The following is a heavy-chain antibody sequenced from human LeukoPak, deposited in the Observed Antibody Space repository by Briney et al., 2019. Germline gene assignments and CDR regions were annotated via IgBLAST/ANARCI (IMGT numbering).Heavy chain of an antibody. CDR3: ARHVGIAAPGVDY. CDR1: GFTFSSYW. J-gene: IGHJ4*02. CDR2: IYPGDSDT. Sequence: GGSLRLSCAASGFTFSSYWMTWVRQAPGKGLEWMGIIYPGDSDTRYSPSFQGQVTISADKSISTAYLQWTSLRASDTAMYYCARHVGIAAPGVDYWGQGTLVTVSS. V-gene: IGHV5-51*01. D-gene: IGHD6-13*01.